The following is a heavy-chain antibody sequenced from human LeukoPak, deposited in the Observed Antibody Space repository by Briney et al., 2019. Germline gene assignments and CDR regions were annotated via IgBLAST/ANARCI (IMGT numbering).Heavy chain of an antibody. CDR1: GGSFSGYY. V-gene: IGHV4-34*01. CDR2: INHSGST. CDR3: ARAHWRQLVLGY. D-gene: IGHD6-13*01. J-gene: IGHJ4*02. Sequence: SETLSLTCAVYGGSFSGYYWSWIRQPPGKGLEWIGEINHSGSTNYNPSLKSRVTISVDTSKNQFSLKLSSATAADTAVYYCARAHWRQLVLGYWGQGTLVTVSS.